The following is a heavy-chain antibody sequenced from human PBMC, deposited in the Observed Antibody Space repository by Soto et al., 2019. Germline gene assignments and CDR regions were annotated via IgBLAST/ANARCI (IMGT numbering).Heavy chain of an antibody. Sequence: EVQLVESGGGLVKPGGSLRLSCAASGFTFSNYIMNWVRQAPGQGLEWVASISGSSNYIYYADSVKGRIAISRDNAKTSLYLEMNNLRAEDTAVYYCSRGGGYYYGSGTDAFDVWGQGTMVTVSS. J-gene: IGHJ3*01. CDR1: GFTFSNYI. CDR2: ISGSSNYI. D-gene: IGHD3-10*01. V-gene: IGHV3-21*01. CDR3: SRGGGYYYGSGTDAFDV.